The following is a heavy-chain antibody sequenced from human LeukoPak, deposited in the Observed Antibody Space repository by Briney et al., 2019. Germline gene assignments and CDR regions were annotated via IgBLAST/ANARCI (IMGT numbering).Heavy chain of an antibody. D-gene: IGHD4-17*01. CDR1: GFTFSSYG. J-gene: IGHJ4*02. Sequence: GGSLRLSCAASGFTFSSYGIYWVRQAPGKGLEWVSGLSGSGAITYYADSVKGRFTISRDNPKNTMYLQMNSLRAEDTAIYYCAKGGTTAVTTTYFDYRGQGTLVTVSS. CDR2: LSGSGAIT. V-gene: IGHV3-23*01. CDR3: AKGGTTAVTTTYFDY.